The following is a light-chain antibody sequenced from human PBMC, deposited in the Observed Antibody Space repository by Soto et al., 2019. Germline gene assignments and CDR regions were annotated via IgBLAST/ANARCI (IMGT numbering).Light chain of an antibody. J-gene: IGLJ3*02. Sequence: QSVLTQPPSVSGAPRQRVTISCTGISSNIGAGYDVHWYQQLPGTAPKLLIYGNSNRPSGVPDRFSGSKSGTSASLAITGLQAEDEAEYYCQSYDSSLSGGVFGGGTKLTVL. CDR1: SSNIGAGYD. CDR3: QSYDSSLSGGV. CDR2: GNS. V-gene: IGLV1-40*01.